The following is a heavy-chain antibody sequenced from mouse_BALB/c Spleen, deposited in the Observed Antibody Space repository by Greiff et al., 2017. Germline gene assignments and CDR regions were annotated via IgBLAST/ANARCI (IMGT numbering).Heavy chain of an antibody. CDR2: INPSTGYT. V-gene: IGHV1-7*01. Sequence: VKLMESGAELAKPGASVKMSCKASGYTFTSYWMHWVKQRPGQGLEWIGYINPSTGYTEYNQKFKDKATLTADKSSSTAYMQLSSLTSEDSAVYYCARWKFDYWGQGTTLTVSS. CDR1: GYTFTSYW. CDR3: ARWKFDY. J-gene: IGHJ2*01.